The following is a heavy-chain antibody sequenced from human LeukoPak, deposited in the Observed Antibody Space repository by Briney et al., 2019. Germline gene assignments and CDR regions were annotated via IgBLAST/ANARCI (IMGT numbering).Heavy chain of an antibody. D-gene: IGHD5-18*01. J-gene: IGHJ4*02. V-gene: IGHV4-59*01. CDR2: IYYSGST. CDR3: ARGVDTAMALDY. CDR1: GGSISGYY. Sequence: PSETLSLTCTVSGGSISGYYWSWIRQPPGKGLEWIGYIYYSGSTNYNPSLKSRVTISVDTSKNQFSLKLSSVTAADTAVYYCARGVDTAMALDYWGQGTLVTVSS.